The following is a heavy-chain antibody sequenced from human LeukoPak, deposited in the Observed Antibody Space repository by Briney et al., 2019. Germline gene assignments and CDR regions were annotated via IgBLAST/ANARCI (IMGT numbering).Heavy chain of an antibody. J-gene: IGHJ6*03. CDR3: ARVEGGYDYYYYYMDV. CDR2: ISAYNGNT. V-gene: IGHV1-18*01. Sequence: ASVKVSCKASGYTFTSYGISWVRQAPGQGLEWMGWISAYNGNTNYAQKLQGRVTMTTDTSTSTAYMELRSLRSDDTAVYYCARVEGGYDYYYYYMDVWGKGTTVTVSS. CDR1: GYTFTSYG. D-gene: IGHD5-12*01.